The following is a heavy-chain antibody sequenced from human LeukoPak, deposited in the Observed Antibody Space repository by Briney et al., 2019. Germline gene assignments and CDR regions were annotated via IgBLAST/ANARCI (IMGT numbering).Heavy chain of an antibody. Sequence: PSETLSLTCTVSGGSISSGDYYWSWIRQPPGKGLEWIGYIYYSGSTYYNPSLKSRVTISVDTSKNQFSLKLSSVTAADTAVYYCASRARGFWEPPGPMLYWGQGTLVTVSS. CDR2: IYYSGST. V-gene: IGHV4-30-4*01. D-gene: IGHD3-3*01. CDR1: GGSISSGDYY. CDR3: ASRARGFWEPPGPMLY. J-gene: IGHJ4*02.